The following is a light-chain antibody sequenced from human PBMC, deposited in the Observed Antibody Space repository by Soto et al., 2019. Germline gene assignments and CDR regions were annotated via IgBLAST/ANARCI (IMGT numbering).Light chain of an antibody. V-gene: IGLV2-14*01. J-gene: IGLJ1*01. CDR1: GSDIGAYNY. CDR2: GVT. CDR3: SSFTPSYPYV. Sequence: QSALTQPASVSGSPGQSITISCTGSGSDIGAYNYVSWYQQHPGKAPKLLIHGVTRRPSGVSSRFSASKSAYTASLAISVLLVGDEANYYCSSFTPSYPYVFGPGTKVTVL.